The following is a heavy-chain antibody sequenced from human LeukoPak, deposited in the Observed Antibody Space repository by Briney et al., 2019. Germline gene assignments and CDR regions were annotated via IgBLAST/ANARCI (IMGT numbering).Heavy chain of an antibody. CDR1: GGSISSGGYY. J-gene: IGHJ4*02. V-gene: IGHV4-31*03. CDR2: IYYSGST. D-gene: IGHD5-18*01. CDR3: ARAPAMVTLEYYFDY. Sequence: SETXSLTCTVSGGSISSGGYYWSWIRQHPGKGLEWIGYIYYSGSTYYNPSLKSRVTISVDTSKNQFSLKLSSVTAADTAVYYCARAPAMVTLEYYFDYWGQGTLVTVSS.